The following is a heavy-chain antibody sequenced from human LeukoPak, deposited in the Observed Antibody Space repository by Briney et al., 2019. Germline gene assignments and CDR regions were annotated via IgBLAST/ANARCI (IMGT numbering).Heavy chain of an antibody. D-gene: IGHD2-15*01. CDR1: GFTISNNG. CDR2: LSWTRHDT. V-gene: IGHV3-23*01. Sequence: QTGGSLRLSCTVSGFTISNNGMHWVRQAPGKGLEWVSGLSWTRHDTYYADSVKGRFTISRDNSKNTLYLQMNSLRGEDTATYYCASRDPCSGDICYGLGYWGQGTLVTVST. J-gene: IGHJ4*02. CDR3: ASRDPCSGDICYGLGY.